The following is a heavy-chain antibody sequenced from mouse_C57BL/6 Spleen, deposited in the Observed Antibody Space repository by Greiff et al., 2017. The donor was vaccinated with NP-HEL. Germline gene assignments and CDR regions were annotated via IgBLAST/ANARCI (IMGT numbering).Heavy chain of an antibody. J-gene: IGHJ2*01. CDR1: GYTFTGYW. CDR3: ARPDGYVGNY. D-gene: IGHD2-3*01. CDR2: ILPGSGST. V-gene: IGHV1-9*01. Sequence: VQLQQSGAELMKPGASVKLSCKATGYTFTGYWIEWVKQRPGHGLEWIGGILPGSGSTNYHEKFKGKATFTADTYSNTAYMQLSSLPTEDPAIYYCARPDGYVGNYWGQGTTLTVSP.